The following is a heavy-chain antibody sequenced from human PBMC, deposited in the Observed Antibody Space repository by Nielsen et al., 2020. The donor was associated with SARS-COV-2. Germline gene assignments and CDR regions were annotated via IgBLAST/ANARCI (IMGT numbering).Heavy chain of an antibody. CDR1: GFTFSSTW. J-gene: IGHJ4*02. Sequence: GESLKISCSASGFTFSSTWMDWVRQAPGQGLVWVSRINPSGSGTAYADSVKGRFAVSRDNAENTVVLQIHSLRVEDTAVYYCARASSLYYDILTGYSQTAPFDYWGQGTLVTVSS. CDR2: INPSGSGT. CDR3: ARASSLYYDILTGYSQTAPFDY. D-gene: IGHD3-9*01. V-gene: IGHV3-74*01.